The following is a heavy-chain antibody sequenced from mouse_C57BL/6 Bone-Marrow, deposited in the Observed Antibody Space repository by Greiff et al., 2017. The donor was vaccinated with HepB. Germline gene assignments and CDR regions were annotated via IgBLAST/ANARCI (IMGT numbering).Heavy chain of an antibody. D-gene: IGHD2-4*01. CDR1: GFTFSNYW. J-gene: IGHJ4*01. V-gene: IGHV6-3*01. Sequence: GGSMKLSCVASGFTFSNYWMNWVRQSPEKGLEWVAQIRLKSDNYATHYAESVKGRFTISRDDSKSSVYLQMNNLRAEDTGIYYCTEVITRGYYYAMDYWGQGTSVTVSS. CDR3: TEVITRGYYYAMDY. CDR2: IRLKSDNYAT.